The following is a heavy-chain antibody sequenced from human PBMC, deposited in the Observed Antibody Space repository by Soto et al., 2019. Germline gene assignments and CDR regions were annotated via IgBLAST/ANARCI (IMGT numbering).Heavy chain of an antibody. V-gene: IGHV2-5*02. CDR3: AHSDYGDYFDY. J-gene: IGHJ4*02. D-gene: IGHD4-17*01. CDR1: GFSPSAHGVG. Sequence: QITLKESGPTLVKPTQTLTLTCTFSGFSPSAHGVGVGWIRQPPGKALEWLALIYWDDDKRYSPSLKSRLTITKDTSKNQVVLTMTNMVPVDTATYFCAHSDYGDYFDYWGQGTLVTVSS. CDR2: IYWDDDK.